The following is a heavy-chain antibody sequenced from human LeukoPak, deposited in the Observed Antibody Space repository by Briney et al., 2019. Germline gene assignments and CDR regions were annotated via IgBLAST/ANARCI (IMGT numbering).Heavy chain of an antibody. CDR2: ISGSGGST. CDR3: ARERRVGINWFDP. J-gene: IGHJ5*02. CDR1: GFTFSSYG. V-gene: IGHV3-23*01. D-gene: IGHD1-14*01. Sequence: PGGSLRLSCAASGFTFSSYGMSWVRQAPGKGLEWVSAISGSGGSTYYADSVKGRFTISRDNAKNTLYLQMNSLRAEDTAVYYCARERRVGINWFDPWGQGTLVTVSS.